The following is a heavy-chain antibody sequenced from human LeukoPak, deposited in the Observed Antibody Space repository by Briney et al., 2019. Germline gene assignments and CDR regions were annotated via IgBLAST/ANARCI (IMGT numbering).Heavy chain of an antibody. CDR3: TRGLSRAYYYNGMDV. D-gene: IGHD2-2*01. J-gene: IGHJ6*02. Sequence: GGSLRLSCTASGFTFTDYALTWVRQAPGRGLEWVGFIRSKVYAGTAQYAASVKGRFTISRDDSKSIAYLQMNSLKIEDTAVYYCTRGLSRAYYYNGMDVWGQGTTVTVSS. V-gene: IGHV3-49*04. CDR2: IRSKVYAGTA. CDR1: GFTFTDYA.